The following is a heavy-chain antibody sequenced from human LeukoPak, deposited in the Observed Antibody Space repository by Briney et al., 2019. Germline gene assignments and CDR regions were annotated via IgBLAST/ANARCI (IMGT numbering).Heavy chain of an antibody. CDR2: ISSSSSTI. Sequence: GRSLRLSCTTSGFTFSSYSMNWVRQAPGKGLEWVSYISSSSSTIYSAASVKGRFTISRDNAKNSLYLQMNSLRAEDTAVYYCVREDYYASGSYPDYWGQGTLVTVSS. CDR3: VREDYYASGSYPDY. CDR1: GFTFSSYS. D-gene: IGHD3-10*01. J-gene: IGHJ4*02. V-gene: IGHV3-48*01.